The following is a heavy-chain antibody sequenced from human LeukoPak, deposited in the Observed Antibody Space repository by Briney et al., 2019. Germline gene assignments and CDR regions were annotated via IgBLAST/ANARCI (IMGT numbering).Heavy chain of an antibody. J-gene: IGHJ6*04. CDR3: AELGITMIGGV. V-gene: IGHV3-48*04. D-gene: IGHD3-10*02. CDR1: GFTFSRHS. Sequence: GGSLRLSCAASGFTFSRHSMNWVPQAPGKGLKWFSYISSSGSTIYYADSVKGRFTISRDNAKNSLYLQMNSLRAEDTAVYYCAELGITMIGGVWGKGTTVTISS. CDR2: ISSSGSTI.